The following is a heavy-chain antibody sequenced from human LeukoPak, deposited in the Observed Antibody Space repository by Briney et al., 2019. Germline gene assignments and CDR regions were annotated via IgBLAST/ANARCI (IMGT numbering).Heavy chain of an antibody. CDR1: GGSISSYY. J-gene: IGHJ5*02. V-gene: IGHV4-4*07. D-gene: IGHD6-13*01. CDR2: IYTSGST. CDR3: AREDSSSWSDWFDP. Sequence: SETLSLTCTVSGGSISSYYWSWIRQPAGKGLEWIGRIYTSGSTNYNPSLKSRVTMSVDTSKNQFSLKLSSVTAADTAVYYCAREDSSSWSDWFDPWGQGTLVTVSS.